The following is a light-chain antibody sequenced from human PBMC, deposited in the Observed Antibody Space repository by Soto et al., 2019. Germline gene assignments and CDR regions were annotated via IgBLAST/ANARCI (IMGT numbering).Light chain of an antibody. J-gene: IGKJ5*01. V-gene: IGKV1-5*01. CDR3: LQANRAPLS. CDR1: QSISRW. Sequence: DIQMTQSPSTLSSSLGDRVTITWRASQSISRWLAWYQQKPGKAPKHLIYDASSLESGVPSRFSGSGSGTDFTLTISRLHHEDFEIYYCLQANRAPLSVGQGKRLEI. CDR2: DAS.